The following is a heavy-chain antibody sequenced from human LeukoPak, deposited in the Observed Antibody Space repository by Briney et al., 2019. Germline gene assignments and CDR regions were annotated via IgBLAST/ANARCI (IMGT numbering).Heavy chain of an antibody. CDR3: AREWPYCSGGSCYFDY. V-gene: IGHV3-48*03. J-gene: IGHJ4*02. CDR2: ISSSGSTI. CDR1: GFTFSSYE. Sequence: GGSLRLSCAASGFTFSSYEMNWVRHAPGKGLEWVSYISSSGSTIYYADSVKGRFTISRDNAKNSLYLQMNSLRAEDTAVYYCAREWPYCSGGSCYFDYWGQGTLVTVSS. D-gene: IGHD2-15*01.